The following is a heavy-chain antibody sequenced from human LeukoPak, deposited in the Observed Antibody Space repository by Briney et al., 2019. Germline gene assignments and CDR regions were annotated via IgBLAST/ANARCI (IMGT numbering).Heavy chain of an antibody. Sequence: GGSLRLSCAASGFTFSSYSMNWVRQAPGKGLEWVSSISSSSSYIYYADSVKGRFTISRDNSKNTLYLQMNSLRAEDTAVYYCASTGRAYYYGSGSPDYWGQGTLVTVSS. V-gene: IGHV3-21*01. CDR2: ISSSSSYI. D-gene: IGHD3-10*01. CDR1: GFTFSSYS. CDR3: ASTGRAYYYGSGSPDY. J-gene: IGHJ4*02.